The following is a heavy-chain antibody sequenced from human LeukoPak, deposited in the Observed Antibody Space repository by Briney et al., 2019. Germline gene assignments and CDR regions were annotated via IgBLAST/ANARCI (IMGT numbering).Heavy chain of an antibody. CDR1: GGSISSGGYY. CDR2: IYYSGST. CDR3: ARDRQTLWFGEQGDYYYMDV. V-gene: IGHV4-31*03. Sequence: SETLSLTCTVSGGSISSGGYYWSWIRQQPGKGLEWIGYIYYSGSTYYNPSLKSRVTISVDTSKNQFSLKLSSVTAAGTAVYYCARDRQTLWFGEQGDYYYMDVWGKGTTVTVSS. J-gene: IGHJ6*03. D-gene: IGHD3-10*01.